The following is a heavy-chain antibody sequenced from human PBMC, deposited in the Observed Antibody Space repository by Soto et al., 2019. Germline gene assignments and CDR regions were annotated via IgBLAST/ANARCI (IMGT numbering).Heavy chain of an antibody. J-gene: IGHJ4*02. CDR2: IYWDDDQ. V-gene: IGHV2-5*08. CDR1: GFSLTTTSMR. Sequence: TLKESGLPLVRPAQTLTLTCTVSGFSLTTTSMRVAWIRQPPGKALEWLAVIYWDDDQRYSPSLKDRLTISKDTSRSRVVLTISNTNPEDTGTYFCAHAGDYDLLSFDHWGPVTLVTVSS. CDR3: AHAGDYDLLSFDH. D-gene: IGHD4-17*01.